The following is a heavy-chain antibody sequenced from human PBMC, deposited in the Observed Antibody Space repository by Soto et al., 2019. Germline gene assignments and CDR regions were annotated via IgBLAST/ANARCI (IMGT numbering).Heavy chain of an antibody. V-gene: IGHV4-59*08. CDR1: GVSIANFV. CDR2: MSQGGTT. CDR3: ARDRGGITVAANPLGEWFDP. Sequence: PSGTLSLTCTVCGVSIANFVWSWIRQPPGKGLEWIGYMSQGGTTTYNPSLKGRATISVDTSKNQLSLKLTSVTAADTAMYYCARDRGGITVAANPLGEWFDPWGPGTLVTVSS. D-gene: IGHD6-19*01. J-gene: IGHJ5*02.